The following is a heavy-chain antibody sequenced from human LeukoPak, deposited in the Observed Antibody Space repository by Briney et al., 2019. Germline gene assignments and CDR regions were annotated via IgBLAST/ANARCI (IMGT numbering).Heavy chain of an antibody. Sequence: AGGSLRLSCAASGFTFSSYAMSWVRQAPGKGLEWVSAISGSGGSTYYADSVKGRFTISRDNSKNTLYLQMNSLRAEDTAVYYCAKDQIRYSYGPGLFDYWGQGTLATVSS. CDR2: ISGSGGST. V-gene: IGHV3-23*01. D-gene: IGHD5-18*01. J-gene: IGHJ4*02. CDR3: AKDQIRYSYGPGLFDY. CDR1: GFTFSSYA.